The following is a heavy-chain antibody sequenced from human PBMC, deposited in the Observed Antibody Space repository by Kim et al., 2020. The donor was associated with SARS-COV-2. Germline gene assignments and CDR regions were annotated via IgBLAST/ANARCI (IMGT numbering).Heavy chain of an antibody. CDR3: TKGGRGWIWGR. CDR1: GFTFSGHA. D-gene: IGHD3-16*01. Sequence: GGSLRLSCTTSGFTFSGHAMSWVRQAPGKGLEWVSSIEGSDGTTYYVDSVRGRFTISRDDSKNTLYLQMSALRGDDTAVYYCTKGGRGWIWGRWGQGTL. CDR2: IEGSDGTT. V-gene: IGHV3-23*01. J-gene: IGHJ4*02.